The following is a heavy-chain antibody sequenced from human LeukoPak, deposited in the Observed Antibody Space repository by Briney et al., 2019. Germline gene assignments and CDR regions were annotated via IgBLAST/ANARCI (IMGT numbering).Heavy chain of an antibody. D-gene: IGHD2-15*01. CDR1: GDSISSSSSYY. V-gene: IGHV4-61*02. J-gene: IGHJ5*02. CDR2: THTSGST. Sequence: PSQTLSLTCTVSGDSISSSSSYYWSWIRQPAGKGLEWIGRTHTSGSTNYNPSLKSRVTISVDTSKNQFSLKLSSVTAADTAVYYCAREGRILFSDGEGDWFDPWGQGTLVTVSS. CDR3: AREGRILFSDGEGDWFDP.